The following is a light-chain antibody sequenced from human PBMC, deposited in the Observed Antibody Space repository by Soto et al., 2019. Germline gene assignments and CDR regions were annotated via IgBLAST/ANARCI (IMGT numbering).Light chain of an antibody. V-gene: IGLV4-69*01. CDR3: QIWGTGRASVV. CDR1: SGHSNYA. CDR2: VNSGGSH. Sequence: QSVLTQSPSASASLGASVKLTCTLSSGHSNYAIAWHQQQPEKGPRYLMKVNSGGSHIKGDGIPDRFSGSSSGAERYLFISSLQSEDEADYYCQIWGTGRASVVFGGGTQLTVL. J-gene: IGLJ7*01.